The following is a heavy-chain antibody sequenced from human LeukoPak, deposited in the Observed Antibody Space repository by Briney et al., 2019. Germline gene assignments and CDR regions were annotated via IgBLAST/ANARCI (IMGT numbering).Heavy chain of an antibody. V-gene: IGHV3-30*03. CDR2: VSYDGTDT. J-gene: IGHJ5*02. D-gene: IGHD2-8*01. CDR1: GFTFSSYS. Sequence: GGSLRLSCAASGFTFSSYSMHWVRQAPGKGLEWVATVSYDGTDTSYADSVKGRFAIFRDNSKNTLYLQMDSLRTEDTAVYYCVRVSGFCTNGVCPSFDPWGQGTLVTVSS. CDR3: VRVSGFCTNGVCPSFDP.